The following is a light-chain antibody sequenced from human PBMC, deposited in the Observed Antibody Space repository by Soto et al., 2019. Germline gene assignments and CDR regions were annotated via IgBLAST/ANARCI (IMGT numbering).Light chain of an antibody. CDR2: KAS. Sequence: ESQMTQSPSTLSASVGDRVTITCRASQSISSWLAWYQQKPGKAPKLLIYKASSLESGVPSRFSGSGSGTEFTLTISSLQPDDFATYYCQQYNSYRTFGQGTKVEIK. CDR1: QSISSW. J-gene: IGKJ1*01. CDR3: QQYNSYRT. V-gene: IGKV1-5*03.